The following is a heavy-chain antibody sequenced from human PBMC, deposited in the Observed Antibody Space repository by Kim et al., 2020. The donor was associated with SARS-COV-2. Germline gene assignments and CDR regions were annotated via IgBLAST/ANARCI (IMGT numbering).Heavy chain of an antibody. D-gene: IGHD3-22*01. J-gene: IGHJ3*02. V-gene: IGHV3-23*01. CDR3: AKRITMIVVVITDAFDI. Sequence: VKGRFTISRDNSKNTLYLQMNSLRAEDTAVYYCAKRITMIVVVITDAFDIWGQGTMVTVSS.